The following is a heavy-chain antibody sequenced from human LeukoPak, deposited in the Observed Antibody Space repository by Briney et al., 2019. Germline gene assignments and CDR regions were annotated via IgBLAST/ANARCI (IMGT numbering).Heavy chain of an antibody. CDR2: INTDGTVT. CDR3: ATKQWLAPPPDS. CDR1: GLTFSKYW. J-gene: IGHJ4*02. D-gene: IGHD6-19*01. V-gene: IGHV3-74*01. Sequence: PGGSLRLSCAASGLTFSKYWMLWVRQAPGKGLEGVSRINTDGTVTTYADSVKGRFTVSRDNADNTMFLQMNSVRDEDTAVYYCATKQWLAPPPDSWGQGTPVTVSS.